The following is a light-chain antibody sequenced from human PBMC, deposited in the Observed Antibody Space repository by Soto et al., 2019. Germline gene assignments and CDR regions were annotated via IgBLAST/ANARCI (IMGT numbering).Light chain of an antibody. CDR3: LQHHSYPQT. CDR1: QGINND. Sequence: DIQMTQSPSSLSASVGDGVTITCRASQGINNDLAWYQQKPGKAPKRLIYAVSSLQSGVPSRFSGSGSGTEITVTIGSLQPEDVATYYCLQHHSYPQTFGQGTKVEI. J-gene: IGKJ1*01. V-gene: IGKV1-17*01. CDR2: AVS.